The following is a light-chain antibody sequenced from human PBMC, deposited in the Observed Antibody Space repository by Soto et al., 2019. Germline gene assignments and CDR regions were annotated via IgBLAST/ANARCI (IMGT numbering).Light chain of an antibody. J-gene: IGKJ2*01. CDR2: NVS. CDR3: MQGTLWPYT. V-gene: IGKV2-30*01. CDR1: QSLVFSDGNTY. Sequence: DVVMTQSPLSLPVTLGQPASISCRSSQSLVFSDGNTYLSWFHQRPGQSPRRLIYNVSNRDSGVXKXYSGSGSGTDFTLKISRMEAEDVGVYYCMQGTLWPYTFGQGTKLEIK.